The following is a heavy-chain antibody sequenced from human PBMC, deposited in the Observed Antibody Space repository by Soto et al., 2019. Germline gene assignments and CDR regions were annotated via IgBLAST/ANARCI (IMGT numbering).Heavy chain of an antibody. J-gene: IGHJ5*02. V-gene: IGHV1-24*01. Sequence: ASVKVSCKVSGYTLTELSMHWVRQAPGKGLEWMGGFDPEDGETIYAQKFQGRVTMTEDTSTDTAYMELSSLRSEDTAVYYCATRATPLIRYYDLWSGPVYWFDPWGQGTLVTVSS. CDR2: FDPEDGET. D-gene: IGHD3-3*01. CDR3: ATRATPLIRYYDLWSGPVYWFDP. CDR1: GYTLTELS.